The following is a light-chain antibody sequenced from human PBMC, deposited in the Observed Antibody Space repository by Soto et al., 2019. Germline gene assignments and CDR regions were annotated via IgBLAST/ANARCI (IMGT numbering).Light chain of an antibody. J-gene: IGKJ1*01. Sequence: IVLTQSPATLSSSPRQRATLSCMPSQSVSSYLAWYQQKPGQAPRLLIYDASNRATGIPARFSGSGSGTDFTLTISSLEPEDFAVYYCQQRSNWPSWTFGQGTKVDI. CDR2: DAS. CDR1: QSVSSY. CDR3: QQRSNWPSWT. V-gene: IGKV3-11*01.